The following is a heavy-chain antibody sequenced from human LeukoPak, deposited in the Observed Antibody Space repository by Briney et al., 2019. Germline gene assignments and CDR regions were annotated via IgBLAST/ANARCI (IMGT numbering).Heavy chain of an antibody. D-gene: IGHD3/OR15-3a*01. CDR1: GFTFSTYG. CDR3: ARAGKGLAASD. V-gene: IGHV3-33*08. CDR2: IWYDGSNK. J-gene: IGHJ4*02. Sequence: PGGSLILSCAASGFTFSTYGMHWVRQAPGKGLEWVAIIWYDGSNKYYADSVKGRFTISRDNSENTVYLQMSNLRAEETAVYYCARAGKGLAASDWGQGTLVTVSS.